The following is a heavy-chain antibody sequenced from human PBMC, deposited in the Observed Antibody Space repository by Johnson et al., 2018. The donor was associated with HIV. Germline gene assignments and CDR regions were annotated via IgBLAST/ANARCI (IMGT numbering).Heavy chain of an antibody. Sequence: QVQVVESGGGLVQPGGSLRLSCAASGFTFDDYGMSWVRQAPGKGLEWVAFIRYDGSNKYYADSVKGRFTISRDNSKNTLYLQMNSLRTDDTAVYDCAKNNEEWDVLPVDGFDRWGQGTLITVSA. J-gene: IGHJ3*02. CDR3: AKNNEEWDVLPVDGFDR. V-gene: IGHV3-30*02. D-gene: IGHD1-26*01. CDR2: IRYDGSNK. CDR1: GFTFDDYG.